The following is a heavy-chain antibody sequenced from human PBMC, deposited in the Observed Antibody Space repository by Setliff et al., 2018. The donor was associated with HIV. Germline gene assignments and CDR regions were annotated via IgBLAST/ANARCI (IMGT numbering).Heavy chain of an antibody. CDR3: ARRDGRSMNAFEI. CDR1: DYTFSTYW. D-gene: IGHD6-13*01. Sequence: GESLKISCKAVDYTFSTYWIGWVRQMPGEGLEWMGIIYPEDSNIKYNPSFQNQVTISADKSISTAYLQVHNLKASDTATYYCARRDGRSMNAFEIWGPGTMVTVSS. CDR2: IYPEDSNI. J-gene: IGHJ3*02. V-gene: IGHV5-51*01.